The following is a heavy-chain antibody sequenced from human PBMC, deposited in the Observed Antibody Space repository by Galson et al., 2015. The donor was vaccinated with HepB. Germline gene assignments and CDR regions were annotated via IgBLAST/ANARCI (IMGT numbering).Heavy chain of an antibody. CDR1: GFTFSNAW. CDR3: TTGYCSGGSCDDY. CDR2: IKSKTDGGTT. Sequence: SLRLSCAASGFTFSNAWMSWVRQAPGKGLEWVGRIKSKTDGGTTDYAAPVKGRFTISRDDSKNTLYLQMNSLKTEDTAVYYCTTGYCSGGSCDDYWGQGTLVTVSS. D-gene: IGHD2-15*01. V-gene: IGHV3-15*01. J-gene: IGHJ4*02.